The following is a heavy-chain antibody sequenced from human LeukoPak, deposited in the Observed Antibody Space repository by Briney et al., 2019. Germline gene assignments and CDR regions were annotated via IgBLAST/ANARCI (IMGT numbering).Heavy chain of an antibody. V-gene: IGHV4-34*01. J-gene: IGHJ4*02. D-gene: IGHD5-18*01. CDR1: GGSFSGYY. CDR2: INHSGST. Sequence: PSETPSLTCAVYGGSFSGYYWSWIRQPPGKGLEWIGEINHSGSTNYNPSLKSRVTISVDTSKNQFSLKLSSVTAADTAVYYCARGRYSYGYTAPFDYWGQGTLVTVSS. CDR3: ARGRYSYGYTAPFDY.